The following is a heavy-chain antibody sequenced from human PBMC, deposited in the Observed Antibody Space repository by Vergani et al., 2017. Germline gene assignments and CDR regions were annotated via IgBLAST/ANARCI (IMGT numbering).Heavy chain of an antibody. Sequence: QVQLVQSGAEVKKPGASVKVSCKASGYTFTSYGISWVRQAPGQGLEWMGWISAYNGNTNYAQKLQGRVTMTTATSTSTAYMELRSLRSDDTAVYYCARSDSSGYRHVGLGHYWGQGTLVTVSS. CDR1: GYTFTSYG. CDR2: ISAYNGNT. V-gene: IGHV1-18*01. D-gene: IGHD3-22*01. J-gene: IGHJ4*02. CDR3: ARSDSSGYRHVGLGHY.